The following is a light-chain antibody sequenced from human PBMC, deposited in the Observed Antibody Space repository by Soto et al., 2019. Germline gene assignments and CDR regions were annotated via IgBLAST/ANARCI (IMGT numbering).Light chain of an antibody. CDR2: DVS. V-gene: IGLV2-14*01. CDR3: RSYSSSSTYVV. J-gene: IGLJ2*01. Sequence: QSALTQPASVSGSPGQSITISCTGTSSDVGGYDFVSWYQQPPGKAPKLMISDVSNRPSGVSNRFSGSKSGNTASLTISGLQAEDEADYYCRSYSSSSTYVVFGGGTKLTVL. CDR1: SSDVGGYDF.